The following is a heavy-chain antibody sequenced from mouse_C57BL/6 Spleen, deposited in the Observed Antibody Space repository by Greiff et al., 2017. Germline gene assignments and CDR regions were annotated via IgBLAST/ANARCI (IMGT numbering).Heavy chain of an antibody. CDR2: INPNNGGT. Sequence: EVHLVESGPELVKPGASVTMSCKASGYTFTDYNMHWVKQSHGKSLEWIGYINPNNGGTSYNQKFKGKATLTVNKSSSTAYMELRSLTSEDSAVYYCARAPLYSNYGAYWGQGTLVTVSA. V-gene: IGHV1-22*01. J-gene: IGHJ3*01. CDR1: GYTFTDYN. D-gene: IGHD2-5*01. CDR3: ARAPLYSNYGAY.